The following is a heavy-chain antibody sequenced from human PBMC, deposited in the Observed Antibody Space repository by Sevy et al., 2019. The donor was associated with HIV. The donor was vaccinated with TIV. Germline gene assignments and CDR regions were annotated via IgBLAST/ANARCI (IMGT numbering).Heavy chain of an antibody. CDR2: ISWNSGSM. D-gene: IGHD3-22*01. V-gene: IGHV3-9*01. J-gene: IGHJ3*02. Sequence: GGSLRLSCAASGFTFDDYAMHWVRQAPGKGLEWVSGISWNSGSMGYADSVKGRFTISRDNAKNSLYLQMNSLRAEDTALYYCAKGTLFYYGAFDIWGQGTMVTISS. CDR1: GFTFDDYA. CDR3: AKGTLFYYGAFDI.